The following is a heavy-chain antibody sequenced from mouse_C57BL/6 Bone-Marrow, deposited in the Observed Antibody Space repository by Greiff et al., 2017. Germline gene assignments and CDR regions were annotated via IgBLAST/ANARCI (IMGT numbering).Heavy chain of an antibody. CDR2: IDPETGGT. D-gene: IGHD1-2*01. V-gene: IGHV1-15*01. J-gene: IGHJ4*01. Sequence: QVQLQQSGAELVRPGASVTLSCKASGYTFTDYEMHWVKQTPVHGLEWIGAIDPETGGTAYNQKFKGKAILTADKSSSTAYMELRSLTSEYSAVDYCTRRLRHAMDYWGQGTSVTVSS. CDR3: TRRLRHAMDY. CDR1: GYTFTDYE.